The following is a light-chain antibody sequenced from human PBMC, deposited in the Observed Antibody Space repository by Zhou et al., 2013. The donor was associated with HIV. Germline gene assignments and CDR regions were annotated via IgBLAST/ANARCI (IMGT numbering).Light chain of an antibody. CDR3: QQSYSPPST. CDR1: QEISTS. V-gene: IGKV1-33*01. CDR2: DAS. J-gene: IGKJ2*02. Sequence: DIQMTQSPSSLSASIGDTVTITCQASQEISTSVDWYQQKPGKAPKLLIHDASDLEAGVPPRFSGDVFRTQFTLTISGLQPEDFGTYYCQQSYSPPSTFGQGTRLDI.